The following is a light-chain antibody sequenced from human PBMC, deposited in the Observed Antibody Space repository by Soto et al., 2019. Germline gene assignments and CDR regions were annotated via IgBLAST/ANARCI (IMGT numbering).Light chain of an antibody. CDR2: GAS. J-gene: IGKJ4*01. CDR1: RTISRT. CDR3: QPHNNWPVVT. Sequence: EMAMTQSPVTLSGSPGERVTLSCRASRTISRTLAWYQQKPGQAPRLLIYGASTTATGIPDRFSGSGSGTEFSPTINSLQSEDFAMYYCQPHNNWPVVTFGGGTRVEIK. V-gene: IGKV3-15*01.